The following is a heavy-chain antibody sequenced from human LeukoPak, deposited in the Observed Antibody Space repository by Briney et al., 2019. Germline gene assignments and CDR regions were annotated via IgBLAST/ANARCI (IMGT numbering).Heavy chain of an antibody. D-gene: IGHD2-2*01. CDR3: ARDGRYCSSTSCSLGDYYMDV. CDR1: GFTVSSNY. CDR2: IYSGGST. Sequence: GGSLRLSCAASGFTVSSNYMNWVRQAPGKGLEWVSVIYSGGSTYYADSVKGRFTISRDNSKNTLYLQMNSLRAEDTAVYYCARDGRYCSSTSCSLGDYYMDVWGKGTSVTVSS. J-gene: IGHJ6*03. V-gene: IGHV3-53*01.